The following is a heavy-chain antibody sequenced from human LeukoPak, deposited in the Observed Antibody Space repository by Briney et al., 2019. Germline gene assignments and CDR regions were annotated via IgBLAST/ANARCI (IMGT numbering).Heavy chain of an antibody. CDR2: IYTSGST. D-gene: IGHD1-26*01. J-gene: IGHJ5*02. V-gene: IGHV4-4*07. CDR3: ARDRGSGSNLGYNWFDP. Sequence: PSETLSLTCTVSGASISSYYWDWIRQPAGKGLEWIGRIYTSGSTDYNPSPKSRVTMSLDTSKNQFSLKLSSVTAADTAVYYCARDRGSGSNLGYNWFDPWGQGTLVTVSS. CDR1: GASISSYY.